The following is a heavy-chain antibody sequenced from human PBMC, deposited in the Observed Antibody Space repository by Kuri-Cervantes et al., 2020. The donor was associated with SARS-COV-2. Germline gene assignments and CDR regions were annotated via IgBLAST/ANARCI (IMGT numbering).Heavy chain of an antibody. V-gene: IGHV7-4-1*02. J-gene: IGHJ4*02. Sequence: ASVKVSCKASGYSFTSYGISWVRQAPGQGLEWMGWINTNTGNPTYAQGFTGRFVFSLDTSVSTAYLQISSLKAEDTAVYYCARDVDDYVWGSYRSFDYWGQGTLVTVSS. CDR3: ARDVDDYVWGSYRSFDY. D-gene: IGHD3-16*02. CDR2: INTNTGNP. CDR1: GYSFTSYG.